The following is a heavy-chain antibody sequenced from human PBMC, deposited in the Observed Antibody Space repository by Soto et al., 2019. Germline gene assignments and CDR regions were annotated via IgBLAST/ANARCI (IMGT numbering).Heavy chain of an antibody. V-gene: IGHV1-58*01. Sequence: GASVKVSCKTSGFTFSSSAVHWVRQARGHRLQWIGWIDVGSANANYAHMLQERVTISRDMSTSTAYMELSSLRPEDTAVYYCATDGGGYIYGLPRHGGPETLVTFSS. CDR2: IDVGSANA. CDR3: ATDGGGYIYGLPRH. CDR1: GFTFSSSA. J-gene: IGHJ4*02. D-gene: IGHD4-17*01.